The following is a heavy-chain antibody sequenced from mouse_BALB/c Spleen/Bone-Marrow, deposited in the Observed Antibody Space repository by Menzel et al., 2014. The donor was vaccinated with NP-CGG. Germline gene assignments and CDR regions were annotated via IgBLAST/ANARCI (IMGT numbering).Heavy chain of an antibody. CDR3: AREVLRDYFDY. CDR1: GFAFSSYD. J-gene: IGHJ2*01. CDR2: ISSGGGST. Sequence: EVKVVESGGGLVKPGGSLKLSCAASGFAFSSYDMSWVRQTPEKRLEWVAYISSGGGSTYYPDTVKGRFTISRDNAKNTLYLQMSSLKSEDTAVYYCAREVLRDYFDYWGQGTTLTVSS. D-gene: IGHD1-1*01. V-gene: IGHV5-12-1*01.